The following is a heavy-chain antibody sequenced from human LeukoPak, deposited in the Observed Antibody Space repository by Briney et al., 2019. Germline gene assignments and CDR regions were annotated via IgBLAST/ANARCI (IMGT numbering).Heavy chain of an antibody. V-gene: IGHV3-30*02. J-gene: IGHJ4*02. CDR2: IRYDGSNK. CDR3: AKDFEDISYYFDY. CDR1: GFTFSSYG. D-gene: IGHD3-9*01. Sequence: PGGSLRLSCAASGFTFSSYGMHWVRQAPGKGLEWVAFIRYDGSNKYYADSVKGRFTISRDNSKNTLYLQMNSLRAEDTAVYYCAKDFEDISYYFDYWGQGTLVTVSS.